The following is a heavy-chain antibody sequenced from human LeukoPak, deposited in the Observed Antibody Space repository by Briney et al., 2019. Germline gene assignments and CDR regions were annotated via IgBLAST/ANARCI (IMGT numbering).Heavy chain of an antibody. CDR1: GGSISSYY. J-gene: IGHJ5*02. CDR2: VYTSGST. V-gene: IGHV4-4*07. CDR3: ARGGQQLAPRRGNWFDP. Sequence: SETLSLTCTVSGGSISSYYWSWIRQPAGKGLEWIGRVYTSGSTNYNPSLKSRVTISVDTSKNQFSLKLSSVTAADTAVYYCARGGQQLAPRRGNWFDPWGQGTLVTVSS. D-gene: IGHD6-13*01.